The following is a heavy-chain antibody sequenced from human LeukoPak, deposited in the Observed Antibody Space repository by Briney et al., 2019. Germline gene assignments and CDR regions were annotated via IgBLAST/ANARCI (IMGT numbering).Heavy chain of an antibody. CDR3: VREGNELLSKNFDY. Sequence: ASVKVSCKASGFTFSVHYIHWVRQAPGQGLEWMGYINPHSGGTSSPQKFQGRVTMTTDTSISAVYMELSSLTSDDTAMYYCVREGNELLSKNFDYWGQGSLVTVSS. CDR2: INPHSGGT. J-gene: IGHJ4*02. D-gene: IGHD2-21*02. V-gene: IGHV1-2*02. CDR1: GFTFSVHY.